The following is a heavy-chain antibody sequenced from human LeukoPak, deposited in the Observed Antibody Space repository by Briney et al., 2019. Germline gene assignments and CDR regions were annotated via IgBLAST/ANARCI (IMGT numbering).Heavy chain of an antibody. V-gene: IGHV4-4*02. J-gene: IGHJ5*02. CDR2: MHHSGRT. D-gene: IGHD2-2*01. CDR1: GASISSTNW. CDR3: ARAQEGCSRASCYLEP. Sequence: PSETLSLTCAISGASISSTNWWIWVRQPPGKGLEWIGEMHHSGRTNYNPSLKSRITISVDKSKNQVFLRLYSVAAADTALYYCARAQEGCSRASCYLEPWGQGTLVTVSS.